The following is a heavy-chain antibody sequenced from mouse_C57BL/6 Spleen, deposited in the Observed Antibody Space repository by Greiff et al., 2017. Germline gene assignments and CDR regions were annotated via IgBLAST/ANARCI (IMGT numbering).Heavy chain of an antibody. CDR2: IYPRGGNT. CDR1: GYTFTSYG. D-gene: IGHD2-13*01. J-gene: IGHJ4*01. CDR3: ARAPGDDEYYDARDY. Sequence: QVQLQQSGAELARPGASVKLSCTASGYTFTSYGISWVKQRTGQGLEWIGEIYPRGGNTYYNAKFKGKATLTADKSSSTAYMELRSLTSEASAVYFGARAPGDDEYYDARDYWGQGTSVTVSS. V-gene: IGHV1-81*01.